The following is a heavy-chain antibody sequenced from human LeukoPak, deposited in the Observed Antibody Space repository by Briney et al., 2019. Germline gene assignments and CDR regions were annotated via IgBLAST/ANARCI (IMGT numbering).Heavy chain of an antibody. D-gene: IGHD6-6*01. Sequence: PSETLSLTCTVSGGSISSGGYYWSWIRQHPGKGLEWIGYIYYSGSTYYNPSLKSRVTISVDTSKNQFSLKLSSVTAADTAVYFCARRKAVRPRDYYFDYWGQGTLVTVSS. J-gene: IGHJ4*02. CDR2: IYYSGST. CDR1: GGSISSGGYY. CDR3: ARRKAVRPRDYYFDY. V-gene: IGHV4-31*03.